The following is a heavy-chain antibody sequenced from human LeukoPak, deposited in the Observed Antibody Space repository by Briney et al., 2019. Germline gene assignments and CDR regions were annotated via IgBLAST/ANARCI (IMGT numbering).Heavy chain of an antibody. CDR3: AREKRDGGDAFDI. D-gene: IGHD3-10*01. CDR1: GFTFSSYW. V-gene: IGHV3-7*01. Sequence: GGSLRLSCAASGFTFSSYWMSWVRQAPGKGLEWVANIKQDGNEKYYADSVKGRFTISRDNAKNSLYLQMNSLRAEDTAVYYCAREKRDGGDAFDIWGQGTMVTVSS. J-gene: IGHJ3*02. CDR2: IKQDGNEK.